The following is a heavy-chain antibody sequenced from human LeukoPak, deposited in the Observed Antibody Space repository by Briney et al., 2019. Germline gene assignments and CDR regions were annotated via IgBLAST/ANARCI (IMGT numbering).Heavy chain of an antibody. CDR3: AKPDSVMAATTFDY. D-gene: IGHD5-24*01. Sequence: GGSLRLSCAASGFTFHTYAMSWVRQAPGKGLEWVSSISGSGGSTYYADSVKGRFTISRDNSKNTLYLHMNSLRAEDTAVHYCAKPDSVMAATTFDYWGQGTLVTVSS. V-gene: IGHV3-23*01. CDR2: ISGSGGST. CDR1: GFTFHTYA. J-gene: IGHJ4*02.